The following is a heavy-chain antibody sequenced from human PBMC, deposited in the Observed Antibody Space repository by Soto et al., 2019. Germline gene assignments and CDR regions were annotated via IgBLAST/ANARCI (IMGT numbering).Heavy chain of an antibody. J-gene: IGHJ3*02. CDR3: ARDGQYRTDGFDI. CDR2: LSRGGGST. Sequence: DAQLLESGGELIQPGGSLRLSCAASGFTYSSHGMSWVRQAPGKGLEWIAGLSRGGGSTYYADSVKGRFTISRDNSKNTLDLIMNSLRVEDTALYYCARDGQYRTDGFDIWGQGTMVTVSS. D-gene: IGHD5-12*01. CDR1: GFTYSSHG. V-gene: IGHV3-23*01.